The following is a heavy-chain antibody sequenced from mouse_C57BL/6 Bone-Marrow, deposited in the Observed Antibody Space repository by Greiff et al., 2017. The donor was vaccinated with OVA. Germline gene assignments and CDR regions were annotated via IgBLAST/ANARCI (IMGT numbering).Heavy chain of an antibody. Sequence: QVQLQQSGPALVKPGASVKISCKASGYTFTDYYINWVKQRPGQGLEWIGWIFPGSGSTYYNAKFKGKAPLTVDKSSSTAYMLLSSLTSEDSAVYFCARSGGYYGSSYRAWFAYWGQGTLVTVSA. CDR3: ARSGGYYGSSYRAWFAY. CDR1: GYTFTDYY. V-gene: IGHV1-75*01. CDR2: IFPGSGST. D-gene: IGHD1-1*01. J-gene: IGHJ3*01.